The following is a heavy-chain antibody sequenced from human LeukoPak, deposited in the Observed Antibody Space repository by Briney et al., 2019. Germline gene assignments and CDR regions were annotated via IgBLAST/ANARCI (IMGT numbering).Heavy chain of an antibody. CDR2: INHSGST. D-gene: IGHD3-16*02. Sequence: PSETLSLTCAVYGGSFSGYHWSWIRQPPGKGLEWIGEINHSGSTNYNPSLKSRVTISVDTSKNQFSLKLSSVTAADTTVYYCARGGAYYDYVWGSYPQYYFDYWGQGTLVTVSS. CDR3: ARGGAYYDYVWGSYPQYYFDY. J-gene: IGHJ4*02. CDR1: GGSFSGYH. V-gene: IGHV4-34*01.